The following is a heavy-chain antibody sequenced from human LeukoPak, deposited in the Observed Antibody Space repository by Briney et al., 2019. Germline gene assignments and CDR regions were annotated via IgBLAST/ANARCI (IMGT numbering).Heavy chain of an antibody. J-gene: IGHJ5*02. CDR1: GGSISSYY. D-gene: IGHD3-9*01. CDR2: IYSSGST. CDR3: ARHFPHMDPTGWSQGWFDP. Sequence: SETLSLICTVSGGSISSYYWSWIRQPAGKGLEWIGRIYSSGSTNYNPSFQSRVTMSLDTSKSQFSLKLSSVTAADTAVYYCARHFPHMDPTGWSQGWFDPWGQGTLVTVSS. V-gene: IGHV4-4*07.